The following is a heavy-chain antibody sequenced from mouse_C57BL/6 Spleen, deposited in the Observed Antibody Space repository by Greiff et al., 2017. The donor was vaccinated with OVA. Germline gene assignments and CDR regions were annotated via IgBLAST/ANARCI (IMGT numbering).Heavy chain of an antibody. Sequence: VQLKESGPGLVQPSQSLSITCTVSGFSLTSYGVHWVRQSPGKGLEWLGVIWSGGSTDYNAAFISRLSISKDNSKSQVFFKMNSLQADDTAIYYCARIYYDYEGWYFDVWGTGTTVTVSS. J-gene: IGHJ1*03. CDR3: ARIYYDYEGWYFDV. V-gene: IGHV2-2*01. D-gene: IGHD2-4*01. CDR2: IWSGGST. CDR1: GFSLTSYG.